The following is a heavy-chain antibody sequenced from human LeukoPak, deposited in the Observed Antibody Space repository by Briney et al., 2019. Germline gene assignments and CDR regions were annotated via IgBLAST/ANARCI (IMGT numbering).Heavy chain of an antibody. CDR1: GGSIRSYY. CDR2: IYTSGST. V-gene: IGHV4-4*07. CDR3: ARDVEARSPGGYYYHHMDV. Sequence: SETLSLTCTVSGGSIRSYYWSWVRQPAGKGLEWIGRIYTSGSTNYNPSLKSRVTMSVDTPKNQFSLKLSSVTAADTAVYYCARDVEARSPGGYYYHHMDVWGKGTTITVSS. J-gene: IGHJ6*03. D-gene: IGHD2-15*01.